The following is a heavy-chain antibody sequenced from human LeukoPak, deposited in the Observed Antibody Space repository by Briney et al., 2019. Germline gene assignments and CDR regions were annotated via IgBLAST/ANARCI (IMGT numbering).Heavy chain of an antibody. V-gene: IGHV4-39*07. CDR3: ARLIVGITYFDY. D-gene: IGHD3-22*01. J-gene: IGHJ4*02. Sequence: SETLSLTCTVSGGSISSSSYYWGWIRQPPGKGLEWIGSIYYSGSTYYNPSLKSRVTISVDTSKNQFSLKLSSVTAADTAVYYCARLIVGITYFDYWGQGTLVIVSS. CDR1: GGSISSSSYY. CDR2: IYYSGST.